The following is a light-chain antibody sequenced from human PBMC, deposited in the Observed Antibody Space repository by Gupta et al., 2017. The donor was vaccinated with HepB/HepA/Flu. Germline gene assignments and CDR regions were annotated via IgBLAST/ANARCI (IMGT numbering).Light chain of an antibody. CDR2: YAS. CDR1: QSVSIS. V-gene: IGKV3-11*01. CDR3: QQRSKWPVT. J-gene: IGKJ4*01. Sequence: DIVLTQSPATLSLSPGERATLSCRASQSVSISLAWYQQKPGQAPRLLIYYASTRATGIPARFSGSGSGTDFTLTISSLEPEDFAVYYCQQRSKWPVTFGGGTKLETK.